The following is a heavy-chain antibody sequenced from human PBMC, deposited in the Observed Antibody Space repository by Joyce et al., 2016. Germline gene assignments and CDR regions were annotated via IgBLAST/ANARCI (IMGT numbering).Heavy chain of an antibody. CDR1: GGSISSRNYY. V-gene: IGHV4-39*01. D-gene: IGHD3-22*01. CDR2: IYYNGST. Sequence: QLQLQESGPGLVKPSETLSLTCTVSGGSISSRNYYWGWIRQPPGQGLEGIGNIYYNGSTYDNPSLKSRVTISVDTSKGQFSLKLSSVTAADTAVYYCARRHNYDSSGYFRPWGQGTQVTVSS. J-gene: IGHJ5*02. CDR3: ARRHNYDSSGYFRP.